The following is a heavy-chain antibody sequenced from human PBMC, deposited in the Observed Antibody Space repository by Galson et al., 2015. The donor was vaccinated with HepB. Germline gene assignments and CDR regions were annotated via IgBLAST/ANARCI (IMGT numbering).Heavy chain of an antibody. J-gene: IGHJ3*02. Sequence: SVQVPCKASGYTLTNYAINWVRQAPGQGLEWMAWINTNTGSPTYAQGFAGRFVLSLETSISTAYLQMSSLQADDTAVYYCARDRVSASGSPDPFDIWGQGTMVTVSS. CDR2: INTNTGSP. CDR1: GYTLTNYA. D-gene: IGHD3-10*01. CDR3: ARDRVSASGSPDPFDI. V-gene: IGHV7-4-1*02.